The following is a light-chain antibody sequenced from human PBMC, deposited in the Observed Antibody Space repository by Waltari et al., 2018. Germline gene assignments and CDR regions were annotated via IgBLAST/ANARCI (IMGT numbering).Light chain of an antibody. CDR2: DVS. J-gene: IGLJ2*01. CDR3: SSYTSSSTVV. Sequence: QSALTQPASVSGSPGQSITISCPGTSSAVGGYNYVSWYQQHPGKAPKLMIYDVSKRPSGVSNRFSGSKSGNTASLTISGLQAEDEADYYCSSYTSSSTVVFGGGTKLTVL. V-gene: IGLV2-14*01. CDR1: SSAVGGYNY.